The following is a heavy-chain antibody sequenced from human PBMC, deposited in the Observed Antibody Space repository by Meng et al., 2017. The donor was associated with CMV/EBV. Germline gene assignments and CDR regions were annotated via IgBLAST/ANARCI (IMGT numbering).Heavy chain of an antibody. CDR3: AKAESRYVDTAMDY. D-gene: IGHD5-18*01. CDR2: ISGSGGST. CDR1: GFTLSSYA. V-gene: IGHV3-23*01. Sequence: GGSLRLSCAASGFTLSSYAMSWVRQAPGKGLEWVSAISGSGGSTYYADSVKGRFTISRDNSKNTLYLQMNSLRAEDTAVYYCAKAESRYVDTAMDYWGQGTLVTVSS. J-gene: IGHJ4*02.